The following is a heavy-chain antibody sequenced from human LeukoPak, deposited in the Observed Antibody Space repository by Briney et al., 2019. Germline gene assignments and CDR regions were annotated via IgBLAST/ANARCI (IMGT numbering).Heavy chain of an antibody. CDR2: INQGGSVQ. Sequence: GGSLRLSCAASGFTFRSYWMSWVRQAPGKGLEWVANINQGGSVQYYMDSVKGRFTISRDNVKNSLYLQINSLRADDSAVYYCARDSFETDIDYWGQGTLVTVSS. D-gene: IGHD1-14*01. CDR3: ARDSFETDIDY. V-gene: IGHV3-7*01. CDR1: GFTFRSYW. J-gene: IGHJ4*02.